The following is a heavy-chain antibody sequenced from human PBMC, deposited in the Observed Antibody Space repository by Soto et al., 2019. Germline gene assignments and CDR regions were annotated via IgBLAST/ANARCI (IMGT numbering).Heavy chain of an antibody. CDR1: GGFVSSGNYY. CDR2: MSHSGGT. J-gene: IGHJ3*02. CDR3: ARVERGTATTVVDAFEI. V-gene: IGHV4-61*01. D-gene: IGHD1-1*01. Sequence: PSETLSLTCAVYGGFVSSGNYYWSWIRQPPGKGLEWIGEMSHSGGTHFNPSLKSRVTISVDTSKNQFSLKMSSVTAADTALYYCARVERGTATTVVDAFEIWGPGTMVNVSS.